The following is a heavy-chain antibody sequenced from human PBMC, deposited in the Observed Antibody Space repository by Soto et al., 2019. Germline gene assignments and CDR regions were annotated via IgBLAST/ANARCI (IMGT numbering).Heavy chain of an antibody. CDR1: GFSLSTSGVG. CDR2: IYWNDGK. V-gene: IGHV2-5*01. CDR3: ALIDCSGGSCYFGVGWFDP. D-gene: IGHD2-15*01. J-gene: IGHJ5*02. Sequence: SGPTLVNPTQPLTLTCTFSGFSLSTSGVGVGWIRQPPGKALEWLALIYWNDGKRYSPSLKSRLTITKDTSKNQVVLTMTNMDPVDTATYYCALIDCSGGSCYFGVGWFDPWGQGTLVTV.